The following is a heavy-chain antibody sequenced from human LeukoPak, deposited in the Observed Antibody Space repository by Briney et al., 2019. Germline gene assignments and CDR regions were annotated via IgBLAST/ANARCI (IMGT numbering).Heavy chain of an antibody. V-gene: IGHV1-3*04. Sequence: ASVKVSCKASGYTFTSFAVHWVRQAPGQRPEWMGWMNIGNGNTKYSQNIQDRITFIRDTSANTVYMELSSLTSEDTAVYYCARDDGYSYVAFDYWGQGTLVTVSS. D-gene: IGHD5-18*01. CDR1: GYTFTSFA. J-gene: IGHJ4*02. CDR3: ARDDGYSYVAFDY. CDR2: MNIGNGNT.